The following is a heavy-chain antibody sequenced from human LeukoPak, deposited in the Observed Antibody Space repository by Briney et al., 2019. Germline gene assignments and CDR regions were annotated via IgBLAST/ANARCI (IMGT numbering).Heavy chain of an antibody. V-gene: IGHV3-49*04. CDR2: IRSKAYGGTT. J-gene: IGHJ3*02. CDR1: GFTFGDYA. CDR3: TRVGGYSYGPGAFDI. Sequence: GGSLRLSCTASGFTFGDYAMSWVRQAPGKGLEWVGFIRSKAYGGTTEYAASVKGRFTISRDDFKSIAYLQMNSLKTEDTAVYYCTRVGGYSYGPGAFDIWGQGTMVTVSS. D-gene: IGHD5-18*01.